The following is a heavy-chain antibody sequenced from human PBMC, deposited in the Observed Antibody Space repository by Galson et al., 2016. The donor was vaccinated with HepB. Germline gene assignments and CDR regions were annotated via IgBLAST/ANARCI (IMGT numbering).Heavy chain of an antibody. D-gene: IGHD1-1*01. V-gene: IGHV3-30*03. Sequence: SLRLSCAASGFSFSSYGMHWVRQAPGKGLEWASVISYDGNKQYFAASVKGRFTISRDNSQNTLYLEMNSLRAEDTAVYYCAREPGRIQLYLHSFGMDVWGQGTTVTVSS. CDR1: GFSFSSYG. CDR2: ISYDGNKQ. J-gene: IGHJ6*02. CDR3: AREPGRIQLYLHSFGMDV.